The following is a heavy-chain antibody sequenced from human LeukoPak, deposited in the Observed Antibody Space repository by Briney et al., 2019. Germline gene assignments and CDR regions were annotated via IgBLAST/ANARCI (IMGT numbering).Heavy chain of an antibody. CDR1: GGSISSGGYC. Sequence: SETLSLTCTVSGGSISSGGYCWSWIRQHPGKGLEWIGYIYYSGSTNYNPSLKSRITISVDTSKNQFSLKLRSVTAADTAVYYCARSRSRGYSGDFDYWGQGTLVTVSS. CDR3: ARSRSRGYSGDFDY. J-gene: IGHJ4*02. CDR2: IYYSGST. V-gene: IGHV4-61*08. D-gene: IGHD5-12*01.